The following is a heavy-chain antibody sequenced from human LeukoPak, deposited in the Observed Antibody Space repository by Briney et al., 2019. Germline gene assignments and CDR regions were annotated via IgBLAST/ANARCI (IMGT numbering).Heavy chain of an antibody. CDR1: GFSISHYY. Sequence: GGSLRLSCAASGFSISHYYMTWVRQTPGKGLDWVSVIYTGGGTNYGDSVKGRFTISRDNSKNTLYLQMNSPRADDTAIYYCARGQAYCGADCYSDWGQGTLVTVSS. CDR2: IYTGGGT. CDR3: ARGQAYCGADCYSD. V-gene: IGHV3-66*01. D-gene: IGHD2-21*02. J-gene: IGHJ4*02.